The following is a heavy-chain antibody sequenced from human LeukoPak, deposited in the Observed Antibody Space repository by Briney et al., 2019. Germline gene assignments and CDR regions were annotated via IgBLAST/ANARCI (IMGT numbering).Heavy chain of an antibody. CDR1: GGSFSGYY. CDR3: ARVLHYGSGSFLRYYCYMDV. V-gene: IGHV4-34*01. CDR2: INHSGST. J-gene: IGHJ6*03. Sequence: PSETLSLTCAVYGGSFSGYYWSWIRQPPGKGLEWIGEINHSGSTNYNPSLKSRVTISVDTSKNQFSLKLSSVTAADTAAYYCARVLHYGSGSFLRYYCYMDVWGKGTTVTVSS. D-gene: IGHD3-10*01.